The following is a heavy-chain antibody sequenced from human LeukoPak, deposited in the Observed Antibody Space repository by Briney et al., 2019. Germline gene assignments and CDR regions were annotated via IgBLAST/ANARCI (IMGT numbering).Heavy chain of an antibody. D-gene: IGHD3-22*01. Sequence: SVKVSCKASGGTFSSYAISWVRQAPGQGLEWMGGIMPIFGTANYAQKFQGRVTITADESTSTAYMELSSLRSEDTAVYYCARELCYYDSSGYCPHYFDSWGQGALVTVSS. V-gene: IGHV1-69*01. CDR3: ARELCYYDSSGYCPHYFDS. CDR2: IMPIFGTA. CDR1: GGTFSSYA. J-gene: IGHJ4*02.